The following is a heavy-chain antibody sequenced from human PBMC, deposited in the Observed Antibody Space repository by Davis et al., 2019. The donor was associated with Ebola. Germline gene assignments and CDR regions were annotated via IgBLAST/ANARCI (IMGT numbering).Heavy chain of an antibody. V-gene: IGHV1-2*06. J-gene: IGHJ3*02. CDR2: INPSSGDA. CDR3: TTPGGQDSGYDVFDI. Sequence: ASVKVSCKASGYTFTSYYMHWVRQAPGQGLEWMGRINPSSGDANYGQRFQGRVTMTRDTSTTTVYMDLSSLRSEDTALYYCTTPGGQDSGYDVFDIWGQGTMVTVSS. CDR1: GYTFTSYY. D-gene: IGHD5-12*01.